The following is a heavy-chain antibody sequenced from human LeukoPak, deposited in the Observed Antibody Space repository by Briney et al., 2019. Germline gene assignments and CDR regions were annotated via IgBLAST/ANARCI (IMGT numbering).Heavy chain of an antibody. Sequence: SETLSLTCTLSSRFISRYYWSCIRHPGEGGVEWIGHIYTRGSTNYNPSLRGRVTMSVDTSKNQLSLKRSSVTAADPAVYYCAREYGDAFDIWGQGTMVTVSS. CDR2: IYTRGST. CDR3: AREYGDAFDI. V-gene: IGHV4-4*07. CDR1: SRFISRYY. J-gene: IGHJ3*02. D-gene: IGHD3-10*01.